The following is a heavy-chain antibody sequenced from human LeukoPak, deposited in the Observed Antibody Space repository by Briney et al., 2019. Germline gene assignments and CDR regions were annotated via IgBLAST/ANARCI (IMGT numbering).Heavy chain of an antibody. J-gene: IGHJ4*02. CDR3: ARIAVAGRHFDY. CDR2: ISSSSSYI. V-gene: IGHV3-21*01. CDR1: GFAFSSYS. D-gene: IGHD6-19*01. Sequence: GGSLRLSCAASGFAFSSYSMNWVRQAPGKGLEWVSSISSSSSYIYYADSVKGRFTISRDNAKNSLYLQKNSLRAEDTAVYYCARIAVAGRHFDYWGQGTLVTVSS.